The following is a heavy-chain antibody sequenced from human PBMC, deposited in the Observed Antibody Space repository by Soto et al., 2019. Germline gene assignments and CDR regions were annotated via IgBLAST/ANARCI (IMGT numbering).Heavy chain of an antibody. CDR1: GYTFTSYG. Sequence: QVQLVQSGAEVKKPGASVKVSCKASGYTFTSYGISWVRQAPGQGLEWMGWISAYNGNTNYAQKLQGRVTMTTDTSTSTAYMELRSLRSDDTAVDYCAREPPGDYDYYYYYGMDVWGQGTTVTVSS. D-gene: IGHD4-17*01. V-gene: IGHV1-18*01. CDR3: AREPPGDYDYYYYYGMDV. J-gene: IGHJ6*02. CDR2: ISAYNGNT.